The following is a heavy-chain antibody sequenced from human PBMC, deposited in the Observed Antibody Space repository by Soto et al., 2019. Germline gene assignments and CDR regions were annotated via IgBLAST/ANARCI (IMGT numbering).Heavy chain of an antibody. V-gene: IGHV3-23*01. CDR2: ISGSGFIV. CDR3: AKVRASYLSASYFYYGLEV. CDR1: GFTFSHYV. Sequence: EVQLLESGGGLVRPGGSLRLSCAASGFTFSHYVLSWVRQAPGGGLEWVSCISGSGFIVYLADSVRGRFAMSRDLSTNTVSLQMNSLTVEDTAIYYCAKVRASYLSASYFYYGLEVWGQGTTVTVS. D-gene: IGHD2-21*01. J-gene: IGHJ6*02.